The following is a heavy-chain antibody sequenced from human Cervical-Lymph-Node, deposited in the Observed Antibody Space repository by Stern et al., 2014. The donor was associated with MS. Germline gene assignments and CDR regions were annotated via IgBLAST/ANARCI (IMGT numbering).Heavy chain of an antibody. V-gene: IGHV2-26*01. CDR3: ARILYDGAYRGDY. J-gene: IGHJ4*02. CDR2: IFSNDER. Sequence: QVTLRESGPVLVKPTETLMLTCTVSGFSLSNGRMGVSWIRQPPGKALEWLVHIFSNDERSYSTSLKSRLTNSKDTSRSQVVLTMTNMDPVDTATYFCARILYDGAYRGDYWGQGILVTVSS. D-gene: IGHD3-10*01. CDR1: GFSLSNGRMG.